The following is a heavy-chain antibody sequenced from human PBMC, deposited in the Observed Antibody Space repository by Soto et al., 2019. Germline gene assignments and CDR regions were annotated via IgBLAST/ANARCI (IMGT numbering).Heavy chain of an antibody. V-gene: IGHV3-11*03. Sequence: PGGSLRLSCAASGSRFSDYYMSWIRPSTGKGLEWLSYITSSSSYTHYADSVKGRFTISRDNAKNSLYLQMNSLGAEDTAVYYCAGGQDNLAVNFDYWGQGTPVTVSS. CDR3: AGGQDNLAVNFDY. CDR2: ITSSSSYT. J-gene: IGHJ4*02. D-gene: IGHD1-1*01. CDR1: GSRFSDYY.